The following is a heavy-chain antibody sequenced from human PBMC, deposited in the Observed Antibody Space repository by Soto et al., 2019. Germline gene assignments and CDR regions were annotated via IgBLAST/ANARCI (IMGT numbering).Heavy chain of an antibody. Sequence: QVQLVQSGAEVKKPGSSVKVSCKASGGTFSSYTISWVRQAPGQGLEWMGRIIPILGIANYAQKFQGRVTITADKSTTTAYMELISLISEDTAVYYCARDDSSSWQPSNYSYCGMDLWGQGTTVTVSS. CDR1: GGTFSSYT. V-gene: IGHV1-69*08. D-gene: IGHD6-13*01. CDR3: ARDDSSSWQPSNYSYCGMDL. J-gene: IGHJ6*02. CDR2: IIPILGIA.